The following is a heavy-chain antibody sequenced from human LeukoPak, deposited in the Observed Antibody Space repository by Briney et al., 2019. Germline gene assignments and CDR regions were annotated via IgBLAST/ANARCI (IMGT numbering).Heavy chain of an antibody. CDR3: ATGVITFGGVIETDY. D-gene: IGHD3-16*02. CDR1: GYTLTELS. CDR2: FDPEDGET. Sequence: GASVKVSCKVSGYTLTELSMHWVRQAPGKGLGWMGGFDPEDGETIYAQKFQGRVTMTEDTSTDTAYMELSSLRSEDTAVYYCATGVITFGGVIETDYWGQGTLVTVSS. J-gene: IGHJ4*02. V-gene: IGHV1-24*01.